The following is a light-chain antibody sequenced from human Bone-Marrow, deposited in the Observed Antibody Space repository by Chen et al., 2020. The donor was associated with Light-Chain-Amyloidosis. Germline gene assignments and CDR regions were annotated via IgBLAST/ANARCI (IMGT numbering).Light chain of an antibody. CDR2: RDT. CDR3: QSADSSDTYEVI. CDR1: DLPTKY. J-gene: IGLJ2*01. V-gene: IGLV3-25*03. Sequence: SYELTQPPSVSVSPGQTARITCSGDDLPTKYAYWYQQKPGQAPVLVIHRDTERPSGISARFSGSSSGTTATLTISGVQAEDEADYHCQSADSSDTYEVIFGGGTKLTVL.